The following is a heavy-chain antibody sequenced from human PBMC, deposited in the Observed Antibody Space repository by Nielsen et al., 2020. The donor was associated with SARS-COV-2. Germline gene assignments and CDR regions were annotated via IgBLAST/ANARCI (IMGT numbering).Heavy chain of an antibody. D-gene: IGHD2-21*02. CDR1: GFTFSSYS. V-gene: IGHV3-21*01. CDR3: ARDHSFPCGGDCYSIGFDY. J-gene: IGHJ4*02. Sequence: GESLKISCAASGFTFSSYSMSWVRQAPGKGLEWVSSISSSSSYIYYADSVKGRFTISRDNAKNSLYLQMNSLRAEDTAVYYCARDHSFPCGGDCYSIGFDYWGQGTLVPSP. CDR2: ISSSSSYI.